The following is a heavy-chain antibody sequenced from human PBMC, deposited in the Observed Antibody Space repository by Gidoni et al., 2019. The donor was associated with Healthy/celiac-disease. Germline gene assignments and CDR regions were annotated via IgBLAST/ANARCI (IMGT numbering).Heavy chain of an antibody. J-gene: IGHJ4*02. CDR1: GGSISSSSYY. Sequence: QLQLQESGPGLVKPSETLSLTCTVSGGSISSSSYYWGWIRQPPGKGLEWIGSIYYSGSTYYNPSLKSRVTISVDTSKNQFSLKLSSVTAADTAVYYCARHVGYSWYFDYWGQGTLVTVSS. CDR2: IYYSGST. D-gene: IGHD5-12*01. V-gene: IGHV4-39*01. CDR3: ARHVGYSWYFDY.